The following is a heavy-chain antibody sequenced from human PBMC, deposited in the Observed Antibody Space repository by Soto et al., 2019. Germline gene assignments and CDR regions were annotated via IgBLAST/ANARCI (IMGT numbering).Heavy chain of an antibody. CDR2: IWDDGSKK. CDR3: ARPAYSTVRSSVLY. D-gene: IGHD4-17*01. J-gene: IGHJ4*02. V-gene: IGHV3-33*01. CDR1: GFSFSSYG. Sequence: GGSLRLSCVTSGFSFSSYGMHWVRQAPGKGLEWVAAIWDDGSKKVYADSVKGRFTISRDNFQNTLYLQMNSLRAEDTAVYYCARPAYSTVRSSVLYWGQGALVTVSS.